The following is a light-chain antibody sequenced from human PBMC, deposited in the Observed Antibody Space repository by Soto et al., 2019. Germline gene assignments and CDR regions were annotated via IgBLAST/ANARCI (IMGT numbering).Light chain of an antibody. J-gene: IGLJ1*01. V-gene: IGLV2-14*01. CDR3: SSYTRSSTLV. Sequence: QSVLTQPASVSGSPGQSITISCTGTSSDVGGYNYVSWYQQHPGKAPKLMIYEVSNRPSGVSNRFSGSKSGNTASLTISGLQADDEADYYCSSYTRSSTLVFGTGTKLTVL. CDR2: EVS. CDR1: SSDVGGYNY.